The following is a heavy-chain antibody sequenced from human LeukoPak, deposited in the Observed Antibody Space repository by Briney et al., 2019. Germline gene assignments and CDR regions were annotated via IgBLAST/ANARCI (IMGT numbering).Heavy chain of an antibody. CDR1: GFTFSNYW. Sequence: GGSLRLSCAASGFTFSNYWMTWVRQAPGKGLEWVAHINQDGSEEHYMDSVKARFTISRDNAKNSLSLQMNSLRAEDTAVYYCAKGPIVPVADYYFDYWGQGTLVTVSS. CDR2: INQDGSEE. J-gene: IGHJ4*02. D-gene: IGHD6-19*01. V-gene: IGHV3-7*03. CDR3: AKGPIVPVADYYFDY.